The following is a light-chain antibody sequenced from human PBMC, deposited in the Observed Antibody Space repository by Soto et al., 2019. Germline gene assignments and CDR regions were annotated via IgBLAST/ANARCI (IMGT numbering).Light chain of an antibody. V-gene: IGKV3-20*01. CDR2: AAS. CDR1: RSLSSSY. J-gene: IGKJ2*01. Sequence: EIVLTQSPGTLSLSPGERATLSCRASRSLSSSYVVWYQQKPGQAPRLLIYAASRRATGIPDRFSGSGCATEYTLTIRRLEREEFAVYYCQQQGTFGQGTKLEIK. CDR3: QQQGT.